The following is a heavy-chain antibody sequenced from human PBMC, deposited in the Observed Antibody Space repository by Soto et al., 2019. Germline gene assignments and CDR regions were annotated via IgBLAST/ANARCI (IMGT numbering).Heavy chain of an antibody. Sequence: QVQLVQSGAEVKKPGSSVKVSCKASGGTFSSYTISWVRQAPGQGLEWMGRIIPILGIANYAQKFQGRVTITADKCTSTAYMELSSLRSEDTAVYYWARASGYCSSTSCPGGYYYYYYMDVWGKGTTVTVSS. CDR1: GGTFSSYT. D-gene: IGHD2-2*03. CDR3: ARASGYCSSTSCPGGYYYYYYMDV. V-gene: IGHV1-69*02. CDR2: IIPILGIA. J-gene: IGHJ6*03.